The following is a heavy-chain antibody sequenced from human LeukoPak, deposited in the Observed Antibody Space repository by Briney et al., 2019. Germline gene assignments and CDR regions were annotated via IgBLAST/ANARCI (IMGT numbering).Heavy chain of an antibody. V-gene: IGHV1-69*04. D-gene: IGHD6-13*01. CDR1: RGTFSSYA. CDR3: AGWYSSSWYWEYFQH. J-gene: IGHJ1*01. Sequence: GASVKVSCKASRGTFSSYAISWVRQAPGQGLEWMGRIIPILGIANYAQKFQGRVTITADKSTSTAYMELSSLRSEDTAVYYCAGWYSSSWYWEYFQHWGQGTLVTVSS. CDR2: IIPILGIA.